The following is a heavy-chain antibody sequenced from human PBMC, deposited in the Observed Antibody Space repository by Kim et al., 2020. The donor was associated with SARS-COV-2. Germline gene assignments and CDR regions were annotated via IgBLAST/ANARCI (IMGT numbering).Heavy chain of an antibody. D-gene: IGHD3-22*01. CDR1: GFSFTSAW. J-gene: IGHJ4*02. CDR3: TTGDSMRVEPSGRKNY. CDR2: TKRNTDAGAA. Sequence: GGSLRLSCAASGFSFTSAWMTWVRQPPGKGLEWLGRTKRNTDAGAADYAAPGKGRFIISRDDSKKTVYLQMNSLKVDDTAVYYCTTGDSMRVEPSGRKNYWGQGTLVTVSP. V-gene: IGHV3-15*01.